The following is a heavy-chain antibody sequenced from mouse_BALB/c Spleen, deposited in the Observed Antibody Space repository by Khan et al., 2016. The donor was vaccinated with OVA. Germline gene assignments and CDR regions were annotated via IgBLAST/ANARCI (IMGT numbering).Heavy chain of an antibody. CDR3: ARAGWDVFAY. Sequence: QVQLQQSGPELVKPGASVKMSCKASGYTFTDYVMNWVKQRNGQGLEWIGQIYPGSDSTYYNEKFKGKATLTADRSSSTAYMQRSNLTSEDSAVYFCARAGWDVFAYWGQGTLVTVSA. CDR2: IYPGSDST. D-gene: IGHD4-1*01. CDR1: GYTFTDYV. V-gene: IGHV1-77*01. J-gene: IGHJ3*01.